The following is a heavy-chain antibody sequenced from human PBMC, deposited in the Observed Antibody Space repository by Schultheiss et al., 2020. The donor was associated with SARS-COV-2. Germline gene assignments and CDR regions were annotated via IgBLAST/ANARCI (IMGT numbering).Heavy chain of an antibody. V-gene: IGHV4-30-4*01. Sequence: SQTLSLTCTVSGGSINSGGYYWSWIRQPPGKGLEWIGYIYYSGSTYYNPSLKSRVTISVDTSKNQFSLNLRSMTAADTAVYYCARRGRVQGFDYWGQGTLVTVSS. CDR2: IYYSGST. CDR3: ARRGRVQGFDY. D-gene: IGHD5-24*01. J-gene: IGHJ4*02. CDR1: GGSINSGGYY.